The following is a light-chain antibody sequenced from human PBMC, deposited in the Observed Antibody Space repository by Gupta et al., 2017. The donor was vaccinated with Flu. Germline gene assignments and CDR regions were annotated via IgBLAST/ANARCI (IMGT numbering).Light chain of an antibody. CDR1: SGDVGSYNL. V-gene: IGLV2-14*02. J-gene: IGLJ2*01. CDR3: CSYTSNNIL. Sequence: GTSGDVGSYNLVSWYQKYPGKAPKLMIYDVSDRPSGVSHRFSGSKSGNTASLTISRLQAEDEADYYCCSYTSNNILFGGGTKLTVL. CDR2: DVS.